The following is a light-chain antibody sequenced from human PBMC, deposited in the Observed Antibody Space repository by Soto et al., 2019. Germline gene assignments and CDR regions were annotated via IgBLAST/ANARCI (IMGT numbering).Light chain of an antibody. V-gene: IGLV2-8*01. J-gene: IGLJ2*01. Sequence: QSALTQPPSASGSPGQSVTISCTGTSGDVGGYNYVSWYQPHPGKAPNLVIYEVSERPSGVPDRFSDSKSGNTASLTVSGLQAEDEAIYYCSSYAGSPVVFGGGTQLTVL. CDR1: SGDVGGYNY. CDR3: SSYAGSPVV. CDR2: EVS.